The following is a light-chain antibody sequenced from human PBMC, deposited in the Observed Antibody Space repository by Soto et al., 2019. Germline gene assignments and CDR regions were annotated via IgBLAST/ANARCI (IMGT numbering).Light chain of an antibody. Sequence: ESLLTQSPGTLSLSPGERATLSCRASQTVNSRHLNWYQHKPGQAPRLLIYGASIRAAGIPDRFSGSRSGADFSLTITRLEPEDSDVSYCQQFDGSRPAFTFGQGTKLEI. CDR1: QTVNSRH. V-gene: IGKV3-20*01. CDR3: QQFDGSRPAFT. J-gene: IGKJ2*01. CDR2: GAS.